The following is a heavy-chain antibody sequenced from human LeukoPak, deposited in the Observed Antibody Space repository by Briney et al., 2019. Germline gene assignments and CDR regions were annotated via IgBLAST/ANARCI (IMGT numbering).Heavy chain of an antibody. Sequence: PSETLSLTCSVSGGSISSGSYYWSWIRQPAGKGLEWIGRLYTTGTIHYNPSLKSRFTISVDTSKNQFFLKLSSVTAADTAVYYCARVSGRDYYFDYWGQGTLVTVSS. D-gene: IGHD3-3*02. CDR1: GGSISSGSYY. CDR3: ARVSGRDYYFDY. J-gene: IGHJ4*02. V-gene: IGHV4-61*02. CDR2: LYTTGTI.